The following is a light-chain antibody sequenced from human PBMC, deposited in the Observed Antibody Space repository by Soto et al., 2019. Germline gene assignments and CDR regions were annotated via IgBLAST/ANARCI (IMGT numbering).Light chain of an antibody. J-gene: IGKJ5*01. V-gene: IGKV1-27*01. CDR2: SAS. CDR1: QDIGNF. Sequence: DVQMTQSPSTLSASVGDRVTISCRTSQDIGNFLAWYQHKPGKVPKLLIYSASNLQSGVPSRFSGSGSGTDFTLTISSLQPEDFATYYCQQSYSTPSITFGQGTRLEI. CDR3: QQSYSTPSIT.